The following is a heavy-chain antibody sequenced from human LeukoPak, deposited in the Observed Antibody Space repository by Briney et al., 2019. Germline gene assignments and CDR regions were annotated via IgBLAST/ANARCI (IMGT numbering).Heavy chain of an antibody. CDR1: GYTFSSYG. V-gene: IGHV3-33*01. D-gene: IGHD1-26*01. Sequence: GGSLRLSCAASGYTFSSYGMHWVRQAPGKGLEWVAVIWYDGSNKYYADSVKGRFTISRDNSKNTLYLQMNRLTAVDTAVYYCARWAREILYFDYWGQGTLVTVSS. CDR2: IWYDGSNK. J-gene: IGHJ4*02. CDR3: ARWAREILYFDY.